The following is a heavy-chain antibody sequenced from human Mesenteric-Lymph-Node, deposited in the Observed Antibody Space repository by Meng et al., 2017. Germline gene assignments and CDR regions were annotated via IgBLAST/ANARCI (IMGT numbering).Heavy chain of an antibody. CDR3: ARLWFGERPPDY. Sequence: QLQLHESVPGLVKPSATPSLPCTASGGSISSSTYYWGWIRQPPGKGLEWIGSIYYSGRTYYNPSLKSRVTMSVDTSKNQFSLKLSSVTAADTAVYYCARLWFGERPPDYWGQGTLVTVSS. V-gene: IGHV4-39*01. J-gene: IGHJ4*02. CDR2: IYYSGRT. D-gene: IGHD3-10*01. CDR1: GGSISSSTYY.